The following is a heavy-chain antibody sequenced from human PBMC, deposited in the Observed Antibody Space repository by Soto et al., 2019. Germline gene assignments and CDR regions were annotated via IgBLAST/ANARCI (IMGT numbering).Heavy chain of an antibody. V-gene: IGHV3-30-3*01. CDR1: GFTFSSYA. CDR3: AGGGGSGVIVDWFDP. D-gene: IGHD3-16*02. CDR2: ISYDGSNK. J-gene: IGHJ5*02. Sequence: QVQLVESGGGVVQPGRSLRLSCAASGFTFSSYAMHWVRQAPGKGLEWVAVISYDGSNKYYTDSVKGRFTISRDNSKNTLYLQLNVLIAEDTAVYYCAGGGGSGVIVDWFDPWGQGTLVTVSS.